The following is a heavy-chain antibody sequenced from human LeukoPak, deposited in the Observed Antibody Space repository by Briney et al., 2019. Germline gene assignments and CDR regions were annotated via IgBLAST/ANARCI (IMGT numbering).Heavy chain of an antibody. D-gene: IGHD3-10*01. CDR1: GFTFSNYA. CDR3: AKGVRGVIRDAVDV. V-gene: IGHV3-23*01. J-gene: IGHJ3*01. CDR2: ISGSSGIA. Sequence: GGSLRLSCAASGFTFSNYAMSWVRQAPGKGLEWVSGISGSSGIASDADSVKGRFTISRDNSKNMVYLQMNGLRDEDTAVYYCAKGVRGVIRDAVDVWGQGTMVTVSS.